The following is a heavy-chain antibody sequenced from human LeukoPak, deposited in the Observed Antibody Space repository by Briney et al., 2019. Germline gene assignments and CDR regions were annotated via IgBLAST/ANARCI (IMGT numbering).Heavy chain of an antibody. J-gene: IGHJ4*02. CDR1: GFTFSSYA. CDR3: ARDSSYYDTSDYFDY. V-gene: IGHV3-30*02. CDR2: IRYDGNNK. Sequence: GGSLRLSCAASGFTFSSYAMNWVRQAPGKGLNWVAFIRYDGNNKYYADSVKGRFTISRDNSKNMLYLEMNSLSTEDTAVYYCARDSSYYDTSDYFDYWGQGTLVTVSS. D-gene: IGHD3-22*01.